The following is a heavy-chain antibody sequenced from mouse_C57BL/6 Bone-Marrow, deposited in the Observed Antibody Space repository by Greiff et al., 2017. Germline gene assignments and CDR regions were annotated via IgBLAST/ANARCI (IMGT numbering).Heavy chain of an antibody. Sequence: QVQLQQPGAELVKPGASVKLSCKASGYTFTSYWMHWVKQRPGQGLEWIGMIHPNSGSTNYTEKFKSKATLTVDQSSSTAYMKLSSLTSEDSAFYYCARGDRWEYYFDYWGQGTTLTVSS. CDR1: GYTFTSYW. V-gene: IGHV1-64*01. J-gene: IGHJ2*01. CDR3: ARGDRWEYYFDY. D-gene: IGHD2-3*01. CDR2: IHPNSGST.